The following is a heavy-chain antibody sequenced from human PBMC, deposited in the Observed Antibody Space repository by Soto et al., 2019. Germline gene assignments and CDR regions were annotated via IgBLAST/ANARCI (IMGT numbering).Heavy chain of an antibody. D-gene: IGHD6-19*01. Sequence: QVQLVQSGAEVKKPGSSVKVSCKASGGTFSSYAISWVRQAPGQGLEWVGGIIPIFGTANYAQKFQGRVTMNADNSTSPAYMELSSLRSEDTAVYYCARGGIETVAGQGTYYYYYYGMDVWGQGTTVTVSS. CDR2: IIPIFGTA. CDR3: ARGGIETVAGQGTYYYYYYGMDV. V-gene: IGHV1-69*06. CDR1: GGTFSSYA. J-gene: IGHJ6*02.